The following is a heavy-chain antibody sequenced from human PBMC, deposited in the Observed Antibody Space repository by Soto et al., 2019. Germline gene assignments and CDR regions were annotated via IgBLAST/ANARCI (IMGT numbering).Heavy chain of an antibody. CDR2: IWYDGSNK. Sequence: VQLVESGGGVVQPGRSLRLSCAASGFAFSTYGIHWVRQAPGKGLEWVAVIWYDGSNKYYAASVKCRFTIYRDNSKNTLYLQMNSLRADDTAVYYCARASGPFDYWGQGTQVTVSS. J-gene: IGHJ4*02. V-gene: IGHV3-33*01. D-gene: IGHD5-12*01. CDR3: ARASGPFDY. CDR1: GFAFSTYG.